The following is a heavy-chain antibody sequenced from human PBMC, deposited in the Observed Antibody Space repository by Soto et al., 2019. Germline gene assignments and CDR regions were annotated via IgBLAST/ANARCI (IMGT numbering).Heavy chain of an antibody. V-gene: IGHV4-39*07. CDR2: IYYSGST. Sequence: PSETLSLTCTVSGGSISSSSYYWGWIRQPPGKGLEWIGGIYYSGSTYYNPSLKSRVTISVDTSKNQFSLKLSSVTAADTAVYYCARGKKSYDYIWGSYRHRWFDPWGQGTLVTVSS. J-gene: IGHJ5*02. CDR3: ARGKKSYDYIWGSYRHRWFDP. D-gene: IGHD3-16*02. CDR1: GGSISSSSYY.